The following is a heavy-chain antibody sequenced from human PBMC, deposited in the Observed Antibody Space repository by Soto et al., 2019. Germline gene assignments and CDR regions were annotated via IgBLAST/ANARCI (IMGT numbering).Heavy chain of an antibody. J-gene: IGHJ4*02. CDR3: ARDAQPKGVAADGASDY. D-gene: IGHD3-10*01. CDR1: GYTFKNYG. CDR2: ITTYNGNR. V-gene: IGHV1-18*01. Sequence: QVQLVQSGPEVKNPGASVKVSCKASGYTFKNYGIKWVRQAPGQGLERVGWITTYNGNRYSAEKFQGRVTMTADTSTSTTYMELRSLTSDDTGVYYCARDAQPKGVAADGASDYWGQGTLVTVSS.